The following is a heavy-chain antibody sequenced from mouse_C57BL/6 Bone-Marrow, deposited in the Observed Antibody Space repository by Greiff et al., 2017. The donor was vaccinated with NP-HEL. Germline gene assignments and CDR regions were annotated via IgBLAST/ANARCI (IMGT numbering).Heavy chain of an antibody. J-gene: IGHJ1*03. CDR2: IWRGGST. Sequence: VMLVESGPGLVQPSQSLSITCTVSGFSLTSYGVHWVRQSPGKGLEWLGVIWRGGSTDYNAAFMSRLSITKDNSKSQVFFKMNSLQADDTAIYYCAKEDYGSSHWYFDVWGTGTTVTVSS. D-gene: IGHD1-1*01. CDR1: GFSLTSYG. V-gene: IGHV2-5*01. CDR3: AKEDYGSSHWYFDV.